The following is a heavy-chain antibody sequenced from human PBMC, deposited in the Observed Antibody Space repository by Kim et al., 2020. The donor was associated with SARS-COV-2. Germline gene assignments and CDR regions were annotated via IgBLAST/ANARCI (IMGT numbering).Heavy chain of an antibody. D-gene: IGHD4-17*01. CDR2: ISYDGSNK. CDR1: GFTFSSYG. J-gene: IGHJ4*02. V-gene: IGHV3-33*05. Sequence: GGSLRLSCAASGFTFSSYGMHWVRQAPDKGLEWVAVISYDGSNKYYADSVKGRFTISRDNSKNTLYLQMNSLRAEDTAVYYCARDLPDYGGNSVFDYWGQETLVTVSS. CDR3: ARDLPDYGGNSVFDY.